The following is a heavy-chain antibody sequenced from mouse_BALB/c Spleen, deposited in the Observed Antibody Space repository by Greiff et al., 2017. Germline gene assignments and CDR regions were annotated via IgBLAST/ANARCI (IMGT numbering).Heavy chain of an antibody. CDR3: ARERNYDYAMDY. J-gene: IGHJ4*01. Sequence: VKLEESGPGLVAPSQSLSITCTVSGFSLTSYGVHWVRQPPGKGLEWLGVIWAGGSTNYNSALMSRLSISKDNSKSQVFLKMNSLQTDDTAMYYCARERNYDYAMDYWGQGTSGTVSS. V-gene: IGHV2-9*02. CDR2: IWAGGST. D-gene: IGHD2-1*01. CDR1: GFSLTSYG.